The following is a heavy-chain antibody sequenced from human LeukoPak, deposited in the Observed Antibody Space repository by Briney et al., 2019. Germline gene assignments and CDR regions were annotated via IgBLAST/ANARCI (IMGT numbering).Heavy chain of an antibody. CDR3: ARDHGRVGEMDV. V-gene: IGHV4-30-2*01. D-gene: IGHD3-10*02. CDR1: GGSISSGGYS. J-gene: IGHJ6*02. CDR2: IYHSGST. Sequence: SETLSLTCAVSGGSISSGGYSWSWIRQPPGKGLEWIGYIYHSGSTYYNPSLKSRVTISVDRSKNQFSLKLSSVTAADTAVYYCARDHGRVGEMDVWGQGTTVTVSS.